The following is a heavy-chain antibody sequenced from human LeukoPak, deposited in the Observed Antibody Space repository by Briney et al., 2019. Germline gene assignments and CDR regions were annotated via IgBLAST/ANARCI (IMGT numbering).Heavy chain of an antibody. CDR1: VYTFTSYD. D-gene: IGHD2/OR15-2a*01. CDR3: AGLEVNRRQGRAFDI. J-gene: IGHJ3*02. Sequence: GASVKVSCKASVYTFTSYDINWVRQATGQGLEWMGWVNPNSGHTGYAQKFQGRVTMTRNTPITTAYMELSSLTSEDTAVYYCAGLEVNRRQGRAFDIWGQGTMVTVSS. V-gene: IGHV1-8*01. CDR2: VNPNSGHT.